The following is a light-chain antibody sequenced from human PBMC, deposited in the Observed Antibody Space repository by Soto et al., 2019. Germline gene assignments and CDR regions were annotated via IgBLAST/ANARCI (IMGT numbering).Light chain of an antibody. J-gene: IGKJ1*01. CDR1: QSVSSSY. V-gene: IGKV3-20*01. CDR3: QQYGSSPRT. Sequence: VVLTQSPGPLSLSPGESATLSCRASQSVSSSYFAWYQQQPGQAPRLLIYGASSRATGIPDRFSGSGSGTDFTLTISRLEPEDFAVYYCQQYGSSPRTFGQGPKVELK. CDR2: GAS.